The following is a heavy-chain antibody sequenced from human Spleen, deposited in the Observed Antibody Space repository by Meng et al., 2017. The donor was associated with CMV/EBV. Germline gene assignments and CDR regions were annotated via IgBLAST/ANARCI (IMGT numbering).Heavy chain of an antibody. V-gene: IGHV3-48*03. Sequence: GESLKISCAASGFTFSSYEMNWVRQAPGKGLEWVSYISSSGSTIYYADSVKGRFTISRDNAKNSLYLQMNSLTAEDTAVYYCARQGVYDFWSGDPYWGQGTLVTVSS. CDR3: ARQGVYDFWSGDPY. CDR2: ISSSGSTI. J-gene: IGHJ4*02. D-gene: IGHD3-3*01. CDR1: GFTFSSYE.